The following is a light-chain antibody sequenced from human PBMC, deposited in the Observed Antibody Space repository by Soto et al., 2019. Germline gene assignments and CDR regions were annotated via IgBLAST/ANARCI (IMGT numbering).Light chain of an antibody. J-gene: IGKJ1*01. CDR1: QSVSSY. Sequence: EIVLTQSPAILSMSPGERATLSCRASQSVSSYFAWYQQKPGQAPRLLIYDASNRATGVPARFSGSGSGTDFTLTISRLEPEGFAVYYCQQRRYWPVTFGQGTKVEIK. V-gene: IGKV3-11*01. CDR2: DAS. CDR3: QQRRYWPVT.